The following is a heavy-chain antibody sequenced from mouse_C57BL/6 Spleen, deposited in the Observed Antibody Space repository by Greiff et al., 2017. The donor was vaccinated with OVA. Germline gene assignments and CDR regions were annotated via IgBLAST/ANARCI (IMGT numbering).Heavy chain of an antibody. Sequence: EVKVEESGGGLVQPGGSMKLSCVASGFTFSNYWMNWVRQSPEKGLEWVAQIRLKSDNYATHYAESVKGRFTISRDDSKSSVYLQMNNLRAEDTGIYYCTGLYYYGSSDYFDYWGQGTTLTVSS. CDR1: GFTFSNYW. D-gene: IGHD1-1*01. CDR3: TGLYYYGSSDYFDY. CDR2: IRLKSDNYAT. V-gene: IGHV6-3*01. J-gene: IGHJ2*01.